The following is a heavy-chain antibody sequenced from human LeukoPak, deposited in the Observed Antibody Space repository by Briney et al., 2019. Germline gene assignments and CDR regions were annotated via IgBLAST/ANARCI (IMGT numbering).Heavy chain of an antibody. D-gene: IGHD5-12*01. CDR2: IDEDGNEK. J-gene: IGHJ4*02. Sequence: GGSLRLSCEASGFSFSIYGMSWVRQAPGKGLEWVANIDEDGNEKNYVDFVKGRFTISRDNAKNSLYLQMNSLTAEDTAIYYCAREMGGYPCDYWGQGTLVTVSS. CDR1: GFSFSIYG. V-gene: IGHV3-7*01. CDR3: AREMGGYPCDY.